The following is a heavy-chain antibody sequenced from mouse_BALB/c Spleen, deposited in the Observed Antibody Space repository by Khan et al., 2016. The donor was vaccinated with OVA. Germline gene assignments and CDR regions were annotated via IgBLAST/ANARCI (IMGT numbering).Heavy chain of an antibody. Sequence: QVQLKQSGAELARPGASVKMSCKASGYTFTSYTIHWIKKRPGQGLEWIGYINPSNGYTNYNQKFKDKATLTTDKSSTTAYLQLSSLTSDDSAVYNCVRDGAYHRTDGWFAYWGQATLVTVSA. CDR1: GYTFTSYT. V-gene: IGHV1-4*01. D-gene: IGHD2-14*01. J-gene: IGHJ3*01. CDR2: INPSNGYT. CDR3: VRDGAYHRTDGWFAY.